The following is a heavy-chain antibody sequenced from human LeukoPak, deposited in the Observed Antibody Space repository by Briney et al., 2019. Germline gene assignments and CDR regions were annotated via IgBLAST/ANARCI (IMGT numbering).Heavy chain of an antibody. J-gene: IGHJ4*02. CDR3: ARSRDTAMVLDY. D-gene: IGHD5-18*01. CDR2: IYYSGST. V-gene: IGHV4-59*01. CDR1: GGSISSYY. Sequence: PSETLSLTCTVSGGSISSYYWSWIRQPPRKGLEWIGYIYYSGSTNYNPSLKSRVTISVDTSKNQFSLKLSSVTAADTAVYYCARSRDTAMVLDYWGQGTLVTVSS.